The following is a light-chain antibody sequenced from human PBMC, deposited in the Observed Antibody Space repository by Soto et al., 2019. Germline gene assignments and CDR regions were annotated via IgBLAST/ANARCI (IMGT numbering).Light chain of an antibody. CDR2: AAS. CDR1: QSVNSRF. Sequence: EIVLTQSPGTLSLSPGESATLSCRASQSVNSRFLAWYQHKPGQAPRLLIYAASTRATGIPDRFSGSASGTDFTLTISRLEPEDFGVYYCHQYGDSPPNTFGQGTKLEIK. CDR3: HQYGDSPPNT. V-gene: IGKV3-20*01. J-gene: IGKJ2*01.